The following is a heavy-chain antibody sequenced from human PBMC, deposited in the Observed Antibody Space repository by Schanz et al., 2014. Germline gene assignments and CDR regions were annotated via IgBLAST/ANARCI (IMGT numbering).Heavy chain of an antibody. CDR1: GYTLSKLS. Sequence: QVQLVQSGAEVKKAGASVKVSCKVSGYTLSKLSIHWVRQAPGQGLQWMGWVSPVSGGTNYAQKFQGRVTMTWDTSVDTAYMELTSLTYDDTAVYYCAREVERSRIRNFDSWGQGTLVTVSS. D-gene: IGHD3-3*01. J-gene: IGHJ4*02. CDR3: AREVERSRIRNFDS. CDR2: VSPVSGGT. V-gene: IGHV1-2*02.